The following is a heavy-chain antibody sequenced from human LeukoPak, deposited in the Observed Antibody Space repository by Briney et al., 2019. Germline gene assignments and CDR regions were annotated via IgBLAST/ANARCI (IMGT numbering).Heavy chain of an antibody. CDR1: GFTFDDYA. Sequence: GGSLRLSCAASGFTFDDYAMHWVRQAPGKGLEWVSGISWNSGSIGYADSVKGRFTISRDNAKNSLYLQMNSLRAEDTALYYCAKDSQYSSSWIFDYWGQGTLVTVSS. CDR2: ISWNSGSI. V-gene: IGHV3-9*01. D-gene: IGHD6-13*01. CDR3: AKDSQYSSSWIFDY. J-gene: IGHJ4*02.